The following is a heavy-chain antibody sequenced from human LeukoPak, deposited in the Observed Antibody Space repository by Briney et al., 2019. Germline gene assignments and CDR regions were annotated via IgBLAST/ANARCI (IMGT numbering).Heavy chain of an antibody. CDR1: GYTFTSYA. CDR3: ARDSGYYGGTPFDY. J-gene: IGHJ4*02. CDR2: INAGNGNT. Sequence: ASVKVSCKASGYTFTSYAMHWVRQAPGQRLEWMGWINAGNGNTKYSQKFQGRVTITRDTSASTAYMELSSLRSEDTAVYYCARDSGYYGGTPFDYWGQGTLVTVSS. D-gene: IGHD4-23*01. V-gene: IGHV1-3*01.